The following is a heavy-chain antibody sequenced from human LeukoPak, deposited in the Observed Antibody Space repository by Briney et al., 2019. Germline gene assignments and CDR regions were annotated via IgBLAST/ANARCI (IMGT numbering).Heavy chain of an antibody. CDR1: EFSFSSSW. D-gene: IGHD3-16*01. Sequence: GGTLRLSCAASEFSFSSSWMAWVRQAPGNGLEWVANIKQDGSDKNYLVSVRGRFTISRDNAKDSLFLQMNSLRGDDTAVYYCARDLKGALDYWGQGTLVTVSS. J-gene: IGHJ4*02. CDR2: IKQDGSDK. CDR3: ARDLKGALDY. V-gene: IGHV3-7*01.